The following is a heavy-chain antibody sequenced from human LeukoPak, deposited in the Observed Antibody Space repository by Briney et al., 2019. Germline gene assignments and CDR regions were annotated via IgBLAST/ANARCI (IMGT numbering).Heavy chain of an antibody. Sequence: GGSLRLSCAASGFTFSSYSMNWVRQAPGKGLEWVSYISSSSSTIYYADSVKGRFTISRDNAKNSLYLQMNSLRAEDTAVYYCARGGDTMVRGVNWFDPWGQGTLVTVSS. J-gene: IGHJ5*02. D-gene: IGHD3-10*01. CDR2: ISSSSSTI. CDR3: ARGGDTMVRGVNWFDP. V-gene: IGHV3-48*01. CDR1: GFTFSSYS.